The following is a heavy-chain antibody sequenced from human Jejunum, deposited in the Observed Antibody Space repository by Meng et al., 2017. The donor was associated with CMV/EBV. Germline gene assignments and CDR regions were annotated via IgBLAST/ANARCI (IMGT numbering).Heavy chain of an antibody. CDR2: IRYDEGNK. Sequence: SGVDFSSHGMHWVRQAAGKGLEWVAFIRYDEGNKYFADSVKDRFTISRDKYRNTLYLHISSPRPEDTAVYYCARDPHEFWSGKNWFDPWGQGTLVTVSS. CDR3: ARDPHEFWSGKNWFDP. D-gene: IGHD3-3*01. J-gene: IGHJ5*02. CDR1: GVDFSSHG. V-gene: IGHV3-30*02.